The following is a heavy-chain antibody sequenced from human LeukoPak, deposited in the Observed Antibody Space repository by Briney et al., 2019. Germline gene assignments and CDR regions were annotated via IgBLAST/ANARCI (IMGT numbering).Heavy chain of an antibody. D-gene: IGHD3-22*01. CDR1: GFTFSSYE. Sequence: GGSLRLSCAASGFTFSSYEMNWVRQAPGKGLEWVSYISSSGSTIYYADSVKGRFTISRDNAKNSLYLQMNSLRAEDTAVYYCAREIFPHYDSSGYYPNTFDYWGQGTLVTVSP. CDR3: AREIFPHYDSSGYYPNTFDY. J-gene: IGHJ4*02. V-gene: IGHV3-48*03. CDR2: ISSSGSTI.